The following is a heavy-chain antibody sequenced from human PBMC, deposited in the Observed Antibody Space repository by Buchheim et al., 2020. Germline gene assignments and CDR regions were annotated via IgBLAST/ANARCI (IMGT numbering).Heavy chain of an antibody. CDR3: ARERHTNFDY. Sequence: QLQLQESGPGLVKPSETLSLTCTVSGGSISSGSYYWGWIRQSPGKGLEWIAIIGHTGDTYYNPSLQSRVTISVATSKNQFSLKLSSVTAADTAVYYCARERHTNFDYWGQGTL. CDR2: IGHTGDT. CDR1: GGSISSGSYY. J-gene: IGHJ4*02. D-gene: IGHD1-1*01. V-gene: IGHV4-39*07.